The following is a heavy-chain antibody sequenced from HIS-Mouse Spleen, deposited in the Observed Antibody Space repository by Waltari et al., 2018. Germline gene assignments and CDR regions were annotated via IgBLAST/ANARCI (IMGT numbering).Heavy chain of an antibody. Sequence: QLQLQESGPGLVKPSETLSLTCTVSGGSISSSSYYWGWIRQPPGKGREGIGSIYYSGSTDYNPSLKSRVTISVDTSKNQFSLKLSSVTAADTAVYYCAREIPYSSSWYDWYFDLWGRGTLVTVSS. CDR1: GGSISSSSYY. V-gene: IGHV4-39*07. CDR2: IYYSGST. D-gene: IGHD6-13*01. CDR3: AREIPYSSSWYDWYFDL. J-gene: IGHJ2*01.